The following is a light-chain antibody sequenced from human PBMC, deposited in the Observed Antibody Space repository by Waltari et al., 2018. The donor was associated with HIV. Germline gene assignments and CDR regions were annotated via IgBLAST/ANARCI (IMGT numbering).Light chain of an antibody. CDR2: DVS. V-gene: IGLV2-14*03. J-gene: IGLJ3*02. Sequence: QSALTQPASVSGSPGQSITISCTGTSSDVGGYNYVSWYQQHPGKAPKVMIYDVSNRPSGVSNRFSGSKSGNTASLTISGLQAEDGADYYCSSYTSSSSWVFGGGTKLTVL. CDR1: SSDVGGYNY. CDR3: SSYTSSSSWV.